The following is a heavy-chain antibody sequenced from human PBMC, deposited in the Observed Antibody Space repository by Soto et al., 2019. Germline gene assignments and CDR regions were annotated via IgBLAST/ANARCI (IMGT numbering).Heavy chain of an antibody. CDR3: ARDGDANSGFGKDY. CDR2: IWPDGGNK. Sequence: PGGSLRLSCAASGFTFSDYGMHWVRQAPGKGLQWVAFIWPDGGNKYYAESVKGRFTISRDNSKNSVYLQMNNVRGEDTAVYYCARDGDANSGFGKDYWGQGTLVTVSS. D-gene: IGHD3-16*01. CDR1: GFTFSDYG. J-gene: IGHJ4*02. V-gene: IGHV3-33*01.